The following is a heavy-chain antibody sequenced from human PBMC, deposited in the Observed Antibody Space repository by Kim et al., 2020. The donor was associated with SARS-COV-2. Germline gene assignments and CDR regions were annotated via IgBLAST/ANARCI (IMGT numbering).Heavy chain of an antibody. J-gene: IGHJ4*02. CDR1: GFTFSSYA. CDR2: ISGSGGST. D-gene: IGHD3-22*01. V-gene: IGHV3-23*01. Sequence: GGSLRLSCAASGFTFSSYAMSWVRQAPGKGLEWVSDISGSGGSTYYADSVKGRFTISRDNSKNTLYLQMNSLRAEDTAVYYCAKGHYDSSGYPGVYFDYWGQGTLVTVSS. CDR3: AKGHYDSSGYPGVYFDY.